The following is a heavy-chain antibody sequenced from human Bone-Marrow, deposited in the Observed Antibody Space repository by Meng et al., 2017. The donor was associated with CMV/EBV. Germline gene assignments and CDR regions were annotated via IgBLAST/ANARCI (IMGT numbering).Heavy chain of an antibody. CDR1: GFGAYG. CDR3: ARDGGLPADIVFAFDL. J-gene: IGHJ3*01. V-gene: IGHV3-30*02. Sequence: GGSLRLSCAASGFGAYGMHWVRQAPGKGLVWVAFIRFDGNKFYLASVKGRFTISRDSSKNTVFLQMDSLRAEDTARYYCARDGGLPADIVFAFDLWGQGTMVTVSS. CDR2: IRFDGNK. D-gene: IGHD2-2*02.